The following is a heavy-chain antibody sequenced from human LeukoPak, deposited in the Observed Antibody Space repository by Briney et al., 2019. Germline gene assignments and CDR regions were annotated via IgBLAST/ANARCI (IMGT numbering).Heavy chain of an antibody. Sequence: GGSLRLSCVASGFIFSDYWMSWMRQAPGKGLEWVSSISSSSSYIYYADSVKGRFTISRDNAKNSLYPQMNSLRAEDTAVYYCARDADYYDSSGYYSYWGQGTLVTVSS. CDR3: ARDADYYDSSGYYSY. CDR2: ISSSSSYI. D-gene: IGHD3-22*01. V-gene: IGHV3-21*01. CDR1: GFIFSDYW. J-gene: IGHJ4*02.